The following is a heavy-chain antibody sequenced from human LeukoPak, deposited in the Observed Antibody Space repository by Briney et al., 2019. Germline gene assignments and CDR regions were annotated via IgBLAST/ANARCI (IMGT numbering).Heavy chain of an antibody. J-gene: IGHJ6*03. CDR1: GFTFSSYG. V-gene: IGHV3-30*18. D-gene: IGHD3-9*01. CDR3: AKDWMGGTKIYFDWLLMDYYYYYMDV. CDR2: ISYDGSNK. Sequence: PGGSLRLSCAASGFTFSSYGMHWVRQAPGKGLEWVAVISYDGSNKYYADSVKGRFTISRDNSKNTLYLQMNSLRAEDTAVYYCAKDWMGGTKIYFDWLLMDYYYYYMDVWGKGTTVTVSS.